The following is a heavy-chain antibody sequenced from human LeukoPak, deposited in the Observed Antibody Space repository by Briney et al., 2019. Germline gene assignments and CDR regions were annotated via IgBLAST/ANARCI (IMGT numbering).Heavy chain of an antibody. D-gene: IGHD4/OR15-4a*01. J-gene: IGHJ4*02. CDR3: GRDPDYGDPY. Sequence: PGGSLRLSCSASGFSFSDSYMSWFRLSPEKGPEWIAYITSSGTTTEYADSVKGRFTISRVNAKNSLYLQMNSLRPEDTAVYYCGRDPDYGDPYWGQGTLVTVSS. CDR1: GFSFSDSY. V-gene: IGHV3-11*01. CDR2: ITSSGTTT.